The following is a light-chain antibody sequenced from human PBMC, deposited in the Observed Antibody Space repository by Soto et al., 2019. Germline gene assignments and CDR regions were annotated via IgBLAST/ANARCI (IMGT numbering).Light chain of an antibody. CDR3: QHHAYT. CDR1: QSVSIY. V-gene: IGKV3-11*01. Sequence: EIVLTQSPATLSLSPGEGATLTCRASQSVSIYLAWYQQKPGKAPRLLIYDASNRATGIPARFSGSGSGTDFTRTMNSLEPANFAVYYCQHHAYTFGQGTKLEIK. CDR2: DAS. J-gene: IGKJ2*01.